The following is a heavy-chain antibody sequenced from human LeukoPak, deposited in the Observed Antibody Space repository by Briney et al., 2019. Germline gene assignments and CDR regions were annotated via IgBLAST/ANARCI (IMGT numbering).Heavy chain of an antibody. CDR3: ARTVVPSVMGAFDI. Sequence: PSETLSLTCTVSGGSISSGGYYWSWIRQPAGKALEWIGRIYISGSTNYNPSLQSRVTISVDTSKNQFSLKLNSVTAADMAVYYCARTVVPSVMGAFDIWGQGTMVAVSS. CDR2: IYISGST. V-gene: IGHV4-61*02. D-gene: IGHD2-2*01. CDR1: GGSISSGGYY. J-gene: IGHJ3*02.